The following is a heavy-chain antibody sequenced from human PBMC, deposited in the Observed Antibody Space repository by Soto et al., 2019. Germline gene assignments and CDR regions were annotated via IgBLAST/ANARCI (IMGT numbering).Heavy chain of an antibody. J-gene: IGHJ4*02. CDR3: ERGGYNLHRGFDY. V-gene: IGHV1-69*13. Sequence: SVKVSCKASGGTFSSYAISWVRQAPGQGLEWMGGIIPIFGTANYAQKFQGRVTITADESTSTAYMELSSLRSEDTAVYYCERGGYNLHRGFDYWGQGTLVTVSS. CDR2: IIPIFGTA. CDR1: GGTFSSYA. D-gene: IGHD5-18*01.